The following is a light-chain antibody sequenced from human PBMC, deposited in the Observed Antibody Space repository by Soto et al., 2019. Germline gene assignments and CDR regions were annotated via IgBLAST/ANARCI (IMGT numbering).Light chain of an antibody. CDR3: SSYTSSSTPNV. Sequence: QSALTQPASVSGSPGQSITISCTGTSSDVGGYNYVSWYQQHPGKAPKLMIYDVSNRPSGVSNRFSGSKSGNTASLTISGLQADEEADYYCSSYTSSSTPNVFRTGTKLTVL. CDR2: DVS. J-gene: IGLJ1*01. V-gene: IGLV2-14*01. CDR1: SSDVGGYNY.